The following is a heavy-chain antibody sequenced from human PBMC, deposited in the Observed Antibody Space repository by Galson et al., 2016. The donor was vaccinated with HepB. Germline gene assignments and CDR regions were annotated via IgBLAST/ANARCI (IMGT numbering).Heavy chain of an antibody. D-gene: IGHD3-16*02. V-gene: IGHV4-34*01. Sequence: ETLSLTCAVYGGSFSGYYWSWIRQPPGKGLEWIGEINHRGSTNYNPSLKSRVTISVDTSKNQFSLKVNSMTAADPAVYYCARGRIITSGGVIVTHLYSCFGMDVWGKGTTVTVS. CDR1: GGSFSGYY. J-gene: IGHJ6*04. CDR3: ARGRIITSGGVIVTHLYSCFGMDV. CDR2: INHRGST.